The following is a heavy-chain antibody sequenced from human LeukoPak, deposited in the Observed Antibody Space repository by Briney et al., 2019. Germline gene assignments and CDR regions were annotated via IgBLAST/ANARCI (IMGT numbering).Heavy chain of an antibody. V-gene: IGHV3-21*01. CDR2: IIGTTGDT. CDR1: GFTFSIYT. CDR3: ARDALLWFGELSHYFDY. D-gene: IGHD3-10*01. J-gene: IGHJ4*02. Sequence: GESLRLSCAASGFTFSIYTMNWVRQAPGKGLEWISSIIGTTGDTYYADSVKGRFTISRDNAENSLYLQMNSLRAEDTAVYYCARDALLWFGELSHYFDYWGQGTLVTVSS.